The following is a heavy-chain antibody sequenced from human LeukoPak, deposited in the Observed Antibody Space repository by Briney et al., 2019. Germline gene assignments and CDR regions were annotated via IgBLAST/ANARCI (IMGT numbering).Heavy chain of an antibody. CDR2: INPNSGGT. J-gene: IGHJ6*04. V-gene: IGHV1-2*04. D-gene: IGHD2-15*01. CDR1: GYTFTGYY. Sequence: ASVKVSCKASGYTFTGYYMHWVRQAPGQGLEWMGWINPNSGGTNYVQKFQGWVTMTRDTSISTAYMDLSRLRSDDTAVYYCARQGGSGYCSGGSCRPMKNYYYYYGMDVWGKGTTVTVSS. CDR3: ARQGGSGYCSGGSCRPMKNYYYYYGMDV.